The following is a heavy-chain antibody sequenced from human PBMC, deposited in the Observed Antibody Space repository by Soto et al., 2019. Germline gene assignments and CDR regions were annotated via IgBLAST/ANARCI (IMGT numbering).Heavy chain of an antibody. J-gene: IGHJ4*02. CDR3: ARRVSLGYCSGGSCYYNYFDY. Sequence: TSETLSLTCAVYGGSFSGYYWSWIRQPPGKGLEWFGEINHSGSTNYNPSLKSRVTISVDTSKNQFSLKLSSVTAADTAVYYCARRVSLGYCSGGSCYYNYFDYWGQGTLVTVSS. V-gene: IGHV4-34*01. CDR1: GGSFSGYY. CDR2: INHSGST. D-gene: IGHD2-15*01.